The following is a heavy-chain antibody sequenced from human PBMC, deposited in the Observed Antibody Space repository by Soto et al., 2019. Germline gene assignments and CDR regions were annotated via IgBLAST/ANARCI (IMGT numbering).Heavy chain of an antibody. J-gene: IGHJ6*02. V-gene: IGHV4-34*01. D-gene: IGHD3-10*01. CDR3: ARDRITMVRGVIGYYYYYYGMDV. CDR2: INHSGST. CDR1: GGSFSGYY. Sequence: QVQLQQWGAGLLKPSETLSLTCAVYGGSFSGYYWSWIRQPPGKGLAWIGEINHSGSTNYNPSLKSRVTISVDTSKTQFSLKLSSVTAADTAVYYCARDRITMVRGVIGYYYYYYGMDVWGQGTTVTVSS.